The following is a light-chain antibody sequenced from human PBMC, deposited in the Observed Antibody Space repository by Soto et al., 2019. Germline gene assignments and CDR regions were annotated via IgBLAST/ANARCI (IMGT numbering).Light chain of an antibody. J-gene: IGKJ3*01. Sequence: EIVLTQSPGTLSLSPGERATLSCRASQSINSRYLAWYQQKPGQAPRLLIYGASSRATGIPDRFSGSGSGTDFTRTISRLEPEDFAVSYCQQFGSSPGFTFGPGTKVDIK. CDR1: QSINSRY. CDR2: GAS. V-gene: IGKV3-20*01. CDR3: QQFGSSPGFT.